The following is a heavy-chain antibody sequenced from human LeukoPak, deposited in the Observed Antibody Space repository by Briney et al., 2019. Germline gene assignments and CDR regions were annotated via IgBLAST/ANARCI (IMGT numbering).Heavy chain of an antibody. CDR1: GGTFSSYA. CDR3: ARGEVQLERWDAFDI. J-gene: IGHJ3*02. Sequence: ASVKVSCKASGGTFSSYAISWVRQAPGQGLEWMGWINPNSGGTNYAQKFQGRVTMTRDTSISTAYMELSRLRSDDTAVYYCARGEVQLERWDAFDIWGQGTMVTVSS. V-gene: IGHV1-2*02. D-gene: IGHD1-1*01. CDR2: INPNSGGT.